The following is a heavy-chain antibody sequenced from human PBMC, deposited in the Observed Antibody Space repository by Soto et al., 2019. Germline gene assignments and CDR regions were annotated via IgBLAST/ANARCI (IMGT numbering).Heavy chain of an antibody. D-gene: IGHD2-2*01. CDR3: ATRTRFGWFDP. Sequence: QVQLQESGPGLVKPSQTLSLTCTVSGGSISSGGYYWSWIRQHPGKGLEWIGYIYYSGRTYYNPSLKRRVTISVDTSKNQFSLKLSSVTDADTAVYSCATRTRFGWFDPWGQGTLVTVSS. CDR1: GGSISSGGYY. J-gene: IGHJ5*02. V-gene: IGHV4-31*03. CDR2: IYYSGRT.